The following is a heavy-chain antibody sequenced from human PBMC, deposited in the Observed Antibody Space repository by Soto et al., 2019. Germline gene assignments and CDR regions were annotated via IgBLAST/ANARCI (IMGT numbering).Heavy chain of an antibody. J-gene: IGHJ4*02. CDR2: IYYSGST. CDR1: GGSISSYD. D-gene: IGHD3-22*01. CDR3: ARVDKSSCYLYYFDY. Sequence: PSETLSLTCTVSGGSISSYDCSWIRHPPGKGLERIGYIYYSGSTNYNPSLTSRVTISLDTSKNQLSVKLTAVTAADTAVYYCARVDKSSCYLYYFDYWGQGTLVTVSS. V-gene: IGHV4-59*01.